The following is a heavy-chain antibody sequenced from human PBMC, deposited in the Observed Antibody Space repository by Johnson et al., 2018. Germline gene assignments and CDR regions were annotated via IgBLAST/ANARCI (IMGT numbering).Heavy chain of an antibody. V-gene: IGHV3-30*18. CDR3: AKDDRSSSAAYGMDV. CDR1: GFTFSSYG. CDR2: ISYDGSNK. D-gene: IGHD6-6*01. J-gene: IGHJ6*02. Sequence: QEQLREAGGGVVQPGRSLRLSCAASGFTFSSYGMHWVRQAPGQWLEWVAVISYDGSNKYYADSVKGRFLISRDNSRNTLYLQMNSLRAEDTALYYCAKDDRSSSAAYGMDVWGQGTTVTVSS.